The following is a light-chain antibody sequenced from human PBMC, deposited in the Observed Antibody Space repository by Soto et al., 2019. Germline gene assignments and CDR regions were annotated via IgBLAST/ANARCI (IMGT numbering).Light chain of an antibody. CDR2: EVT. Sequence: QSVLTQPPSASGSLGQSVTISCTGTSSDVGGYNYVSWHQQHPGKAPKAMIYEVTKRPPGVPDRFSGSKSGNTASLTVSGLQAEDEADYYCSSFAGGGNPVLLGGGTKLTVL. V-gene: IGLV2-8*01. CDR3: SSFAGGGNPVL. J-gene: IGLJ2*01. CDR1: SSDVGGYNY.